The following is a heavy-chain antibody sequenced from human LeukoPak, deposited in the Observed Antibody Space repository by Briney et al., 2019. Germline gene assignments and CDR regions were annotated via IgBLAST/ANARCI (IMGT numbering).Heavy chain of an antibody. J-gene: IGHJ4*02. D-gene: IGHD6-19*01. Sequence: GASVKVSCKASGYTFTDYYVHRVRQAPGQGLEWMGWINSNSGSTSYAQNFQGRVTMTRDTSISTLYAELSSLRSDDTAVYYCARVRVYSSGWNFDYWGQGTLVTVSS. CDR1: GYTFTDYY. CDR2: INSNSGST. V-gene: IGHV1-2*02. CDR3: ARVRVYSSGWNFDY.